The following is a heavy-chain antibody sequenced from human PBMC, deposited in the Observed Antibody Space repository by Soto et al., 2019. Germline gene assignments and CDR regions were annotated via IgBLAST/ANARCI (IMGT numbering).Heavy chain of an antibody. CDR2: IYPDESDT. D-gene: IGHD5-12*01. V-gene: IGHV5-51*01. CDR3: VRMGFSGGGYLSYYYYGMDI. J-gene: IGHJ6*02. Sequence: GGSLKISCKGSWYSFTSYWIGWVGPMPRKGLEGMAIIYPDESDTRYSPSFQGQVTISADKSISTAYLQWSSLKASDTAMYYCVRMGFSGGGYLSYYYYGMDIWGQGTTVTVSS. CDR1: WYSFTSYW.